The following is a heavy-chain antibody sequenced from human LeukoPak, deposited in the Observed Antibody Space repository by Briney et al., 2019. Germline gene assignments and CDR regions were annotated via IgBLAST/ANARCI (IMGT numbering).Heavy chain of an antibody. D-gene: IGHD1-26*01. V-gene: IGHV3-21*01. CDR3: ARGSGSHGGSYAFDI. CDR1: GFTFSSYS. CDR2: ISSSSSYI. Sequence: GGSLRLSCAASGFTFSSYSMNWVRQAPGKGLEWVSSISSSSSYIYYADSVKGRFTISRDNAKNSLYLQMNSLRAEDTAVYYCARGSGSHGGSYAFDIWGQGTMVTVSS. J-gene: IGHJ3*02.